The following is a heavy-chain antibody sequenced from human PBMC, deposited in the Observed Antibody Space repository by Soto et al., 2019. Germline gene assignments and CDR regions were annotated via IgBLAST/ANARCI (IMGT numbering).Heavy chain of an antibody. V-gene: IGHV3-23*01. J-gene: IGHJ5*02. CDR1: GFTFSSYG. CDR3: ARVGFWSDTNRFDP. CDR2: ISGSGGST. Sequence: PGGSLRLSCAASGFTFSSYGMSWVRQAPGKGLEWVSAISGSGGSTYYADSVKGRFTISRDNSKNTLYLQMNSLRAEDTAVYYCARVGFWSDTNRFDPWGQGTPVTVS. D-gene: IGHD3-3*01.